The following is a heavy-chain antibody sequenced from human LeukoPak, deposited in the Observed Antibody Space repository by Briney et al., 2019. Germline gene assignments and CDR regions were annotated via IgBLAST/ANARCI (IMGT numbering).Heavy chain of an antibody. D-gene: IGHD4/OR15-4a*01. CDR2: ISSSGSTI. CDR3: ARDLWQLTIFDY. J-gene: IGHJ4*02. Sequence: PGGSLRLSCAASEFTFSNYGMHWVRQAPGKGLEWVSYISSSGSTIYYADSVKGRFTISRDNAKNSLYLQMNSLRAEDTAVYYCARDLWQLTIFDYWGQGTLVTVSS. V-gene: IGHV3-48*04. CDR1: EFTFSNYG.